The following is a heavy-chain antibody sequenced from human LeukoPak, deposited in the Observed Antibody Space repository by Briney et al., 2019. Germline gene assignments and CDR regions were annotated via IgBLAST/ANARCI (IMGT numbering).Heavy chain of an antibody. D-gene: IGHD6-19*01. CDR2: ISSRSSYI. J-gene: IGHJ6*03. Sequence: GGPLRLSCAGSGFTFSRYNMNWFRQAPGKGLERVSSISSRSSYIFYADSVKGRFTISRDNAKNSLYLQMNSLGAEDTAVYYCARDAQWLVPEGYYYYMDVWGKGTTVTVSS. CDR3: ARDAQWLVPEGYYYYMDV. V-gene: IGHV3-21*01. CDR1: GFTFSRYN.